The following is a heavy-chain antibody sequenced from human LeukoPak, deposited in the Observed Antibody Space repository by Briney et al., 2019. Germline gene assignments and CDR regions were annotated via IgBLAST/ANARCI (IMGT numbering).Heavy chain of an antibody. CDR1: GFTFSSYW. D-gene: IGHD3-10*01. V-gene: IGHV3-74*01. J-gene: IGHJ3*02. Sequence: GGSLRLSCAASGFTFSSYWMHWVRQAPGRGLVWVSRINSDGSSASYADSVKGRFTISRDNAKNTLYLQMNSLRAEDTAVYYCARANYYGSGRAAFDIWGQGTMVTVSS. CDR3: ARANYYGSGRAAFDI. CDR2: INSDGSSA.